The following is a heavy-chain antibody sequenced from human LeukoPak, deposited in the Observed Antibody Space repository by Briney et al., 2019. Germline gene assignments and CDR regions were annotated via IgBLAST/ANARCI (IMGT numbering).Heavy chain of an antibody. CDR1: GSTVSINH. CDR3: VRDWVDTSLMKGTYYYYYYGMDV. Sequence: GGSLRLSCTASGSTVSINHMSWVRQAPGKGLEWVSVIYTDDNTYYADSVKGRFIISRDNSKNTLYLQMNSLRAEDTAVYYCVRDWVDTSLMKGTYYYYYYGMDVWGQGTTVTVSS. J-gene: IGHJ6*02. D-gene: IGHD1-1*01. V-gene: IGHV3-66*01. CDR2: IYTDDNT.